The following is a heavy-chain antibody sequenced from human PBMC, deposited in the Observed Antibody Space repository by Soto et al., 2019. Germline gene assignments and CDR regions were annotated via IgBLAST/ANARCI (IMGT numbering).Heavy chain of an antibody. CDR1: GFTFDDYT. J-gene: IGHJ6*02. Sequence: EVQLVESGGVVVQPGGSLRLSCAASGFTFDDYTMHWVRQAPGKGLEWVSLISWDGGSTYYADSVKGRFTISRDNSKNSLYLQMNSLRTEDTALYYCAKDIGKYFWSGWVGEDNQDYGMDVWGQGTTVTVSS. CDR3: AKDIGKYFWSGWVGEDNQDYGMDV. D-gene: IGHD3-3*01. CDR2: ISWDGGST. V-gene: IGHV3-43*01.